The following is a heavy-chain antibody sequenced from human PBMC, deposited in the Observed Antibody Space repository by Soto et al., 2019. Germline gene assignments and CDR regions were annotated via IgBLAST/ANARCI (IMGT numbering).Heavy chain of an antibody. J-gene: IGHJ4*02. Sequence: QLQLQESGPGLVKPSETLSLTCTVSGGSISSSSYYWGWIRQPPGKGLEWIGSIYYSGSTYYNPSLKSRVTISVDTSKNQFSLKLSSVTAADTAVYYCAGNLYNWNDEGYRFDYWGQGTLVTVSS. CDR3: AGNLYNWNDEGYRFDY. D-gene: IGHD1-1*01. V-gene: IGHV4-39*01. CDR1: GGSISSSSYY. CDR2: IYYSGST.